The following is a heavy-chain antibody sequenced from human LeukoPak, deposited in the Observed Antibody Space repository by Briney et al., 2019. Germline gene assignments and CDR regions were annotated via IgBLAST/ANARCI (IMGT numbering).Heavy chain of an antibody. CDR1: GFTFSSYE. CDR3: ARGLRYCSGGSCYLYYYYYMDV. CDR2: ISSSGSTI. J-gene: IGHJ6*03. D-gene: IGHD2-15*01. V-gene: IGHV3-48*03. Sequence: GGSLRLSCAASGFTFSSYEMNWVRQAPGKGLEWVSYISSSGSTIYYADSVKGRFTISRDNAKNSLYLQMNSLRAEDTAVYYCARGLRYCSGGSCYLYYYYYMDVWGKGTTVTVSS.